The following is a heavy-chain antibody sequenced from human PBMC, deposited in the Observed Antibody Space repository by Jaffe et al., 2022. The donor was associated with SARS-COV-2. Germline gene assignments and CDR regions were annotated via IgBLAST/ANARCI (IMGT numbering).Heavy chain of an antibody. CDR1: GYTLTELS. D-gene: IGHD6-19*01. V-gene: IGHV1-24*01. Sequence: QVQLVQSGAEVKKPGASVKVSCKVSGYTLTELSMHWVRQAPGKGLEWMGGFDPEDGETIYAQKFQGRVTMTEDTSTDTAYMELSSLRSEDTAVYYCATVSYSSLPRRHSYYYGMDVWGQGTTVTVSS. CDR2: FDPEDGET. CDR3: ATVSYSSLPRRHSYYYGMDV. J-gene: IGHJ6*02.